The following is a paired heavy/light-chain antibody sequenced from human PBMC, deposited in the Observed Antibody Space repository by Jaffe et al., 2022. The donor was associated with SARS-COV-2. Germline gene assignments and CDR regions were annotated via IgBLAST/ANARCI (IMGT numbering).Light chain of an antibody. J-gene: IGLJ3*02. CDR3: AAWDDSLSGWV. CDR2: RSN. Sequence: QSVLTQPPSASGTPGQRVTMSCSGSSPNIGSNYVYWYQQLPGMAPKLLIYRSNQRPSGVPDRFSGSKSGTSASLAISGLRSEDETDYHCAAWDDSLSGWVFGGGTKLTVL. V-gene: IGLV1-47*01. CDR1: SPNIGSNY.
Heavy chain of an antibody. CDR2: ISGSGGST. V-gene: IGHV3-23*04. Sequence: EVQLVESGGGLVQPGGSLRLSCTASGFTFTNYAMSWVRQAPGKGLEWVSGISGSGGSTYNTDSLKGRFTISRDNSRNTLYLQMNSLRVEDTAVYFCAKQDSTVTTWFDYWGQGTLVTVSS. CDR1: GFTFTNYA. D-gene: IGHD4-17*01. J-gene: IGHJ4*02. CDR3: AKQDSTVTTWFDY.